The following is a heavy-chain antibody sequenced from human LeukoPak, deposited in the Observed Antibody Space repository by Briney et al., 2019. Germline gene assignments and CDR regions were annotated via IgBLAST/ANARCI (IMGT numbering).Heavy chain of an antibody. Sequence: GASVKVSCKASGYTFTSYAIHWVRQAPGQRLEWMGWISAGNGNTKYSQNFQGRVTFISNTSATTAFMELSSLRSEDAAVYYCARDGDDYYSEMNYWGQGTLVTVSS. V-gene: IGHV1-3*01. D-gene: IGHD2-21*02. CDR2: ISAGNGNT. CDR1: GYTFTSYA. CDR3: ARDGDDYYSEMNY. J-gene: IGHJ4*02.